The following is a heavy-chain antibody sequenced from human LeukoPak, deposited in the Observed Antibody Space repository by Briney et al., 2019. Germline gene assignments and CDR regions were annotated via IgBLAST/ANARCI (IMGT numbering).Heavy chain of an antibody. Sequence: GGSLRLSCDASGFTFNKYNMIWVRQAPGKGLEWVSSITASSARPSYSDSVKGPFTISRDNAKNSLYLQIGSLRVDDTAIYYCAREGRYDTGAAHLRPLDVWGQGPLVTVST. D-gene: IGHD2-8*02. V-gene: IGHV3-21*01. CDR3: AREGRYDTGAAHLRPLDV. CDR2: ITASSARP. CDR1: GFTFNKYN. J-gene: IGHJ4*02.